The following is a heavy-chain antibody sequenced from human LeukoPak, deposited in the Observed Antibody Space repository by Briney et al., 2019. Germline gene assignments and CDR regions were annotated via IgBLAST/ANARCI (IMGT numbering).Heavy chain of an antibody. D-gene: IGHD6-19*01. CDR1: GSTFTGYY. J-gene: IGHJ4*02. CDR2: INPISGGT. V-gene: IGHV1-2*02. Sequence: ASVKLCCKASGSTFTGYYMLWLRQSPGLRVEWLGWINPISGGTISAKTYHVRVTKTRVTSISTAYNDLSRLRSYDPAMYYCSRRSRGWQFDYWGQGNLVTVSS. CDR3: SRRSRGWQFDY.